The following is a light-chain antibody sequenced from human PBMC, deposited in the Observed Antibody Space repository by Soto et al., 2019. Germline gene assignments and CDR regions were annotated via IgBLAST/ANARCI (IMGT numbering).Light chain of an antibody. Sequence: QSVLTQPPSASGTPGQKVFISCSGSSFNIGGTNYAYWYQQLPGAAPKLIIYEVSNRPSGVSNRFSGSKSGNTASLTVSGLQAEDEADYYCSSYSSVTTLWVFGGGTKLTVL. CDR3: SSYSSVTTLWV. CDR1: SFNIGGTNY. J-gene: IGLJ3*02. CDR2: EVS. V-gene: IGLV2-14*01.